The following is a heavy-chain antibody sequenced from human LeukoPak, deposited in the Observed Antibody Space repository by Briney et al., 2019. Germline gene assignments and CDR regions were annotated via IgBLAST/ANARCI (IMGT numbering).Heavy chain of an antibody. V-gene: IGHV3-23*01. CDR3: AKMRWLQYYYFDS. CDR1: GFTFSDYV. CDR2: ISGSGDST. Sequence: GGSLRLSCAASGFTFSDYVMSWVRQAPRKGLEWVSDISGSGDSTFYADSVKGRFTISRDNSKNTLYLQMNSLRAEDTAVYYCAKMRWLQYYYFDSWGQGTLVSVSS. J-gene: IGHJ4*02. D-gene: IGHD5-24*01.